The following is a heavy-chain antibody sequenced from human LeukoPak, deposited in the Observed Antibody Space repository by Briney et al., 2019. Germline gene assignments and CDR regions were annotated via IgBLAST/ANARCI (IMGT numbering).Heavy chain of an antibody. CDR1: GYTFTGYY. CDR3: ARFDYDILTGSLDY. J-gene: IGHJ4*02. CDR2: INTNTGNP. Sequence: ASVKVSCKASGYTFTGYYMHWVRQAPGQGLEWMGWINTNTGNPTYAQGFTGRFVFSLDTSVSTAYLQISSLKAEDTAVYYCARFDYDILTGSLDYWGQGTLVTVSS. V-gene: IGHV7-4-1*02. D-gene: IGHD3-9*01.